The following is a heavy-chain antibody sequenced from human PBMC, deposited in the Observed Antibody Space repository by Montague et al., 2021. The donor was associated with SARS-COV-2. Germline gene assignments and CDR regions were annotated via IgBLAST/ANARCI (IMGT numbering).Heavy chain of an antibody. V-gene: IGHV6-1*01. CDR2: ADYRSKKNN. CDR1: GDSDGVVEPR. D-gene: IGHD2-2*01. J-gene: IGHJ4*02. CDR3: ARIPVGSKYYFDF. Sequence: CAISGDSDGVVEPRRRSDEQRPYTSLANMAWADYRSKKNNDYAESVKSRITIDPDTSKHQFSLHLNSVTPEDTAVYYCARIPVGSKYYFDFWGQGTLVTVSS.